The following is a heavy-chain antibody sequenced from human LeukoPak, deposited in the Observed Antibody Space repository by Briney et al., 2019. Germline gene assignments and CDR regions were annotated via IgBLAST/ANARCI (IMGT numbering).Heavy chain of an antibody. CDR1: GFIFSSYW. J-gene: IGHJ4*02. V-gene: IGHV3-7*01. CDR3: MRAMDS. Sequence: GGSLRLSCAASGFIFSSYWMTWVRQAPGKGLGWVANIKQDGREKYYVDSVKGRFTISRDNAKNSLYLQINSLRAEDTAVYYCMRAMDSWGQGTLVTVSS. CDR2: IKQDGREK. D-gene: IGHD2-2*03.